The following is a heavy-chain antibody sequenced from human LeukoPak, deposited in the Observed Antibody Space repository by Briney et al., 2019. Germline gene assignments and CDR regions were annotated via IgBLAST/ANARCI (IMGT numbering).Heavy chain of an antibody. CDR3: ARARNIPELDY. CDR1: VGSLSGYY. V-gene: IGHV4-34*01. D-gene: IGHD1-14*01. Sequence: SETLSLTCAVYVGSLSGYYWSWIRQPPGKGLEWIGEINHSGSTNYNPSLKSRVTISVDTSKNQFSLKLRSVTAADTAVYYCARARNIPELDYWGQGTLVTVSS. J-gene: IGHJ4*02. CDR2: INHSGST.